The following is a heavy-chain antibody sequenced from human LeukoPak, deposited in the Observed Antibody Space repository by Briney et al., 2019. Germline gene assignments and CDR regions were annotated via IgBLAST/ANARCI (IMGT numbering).Heavy chain of an antibody. D-gene: IGHD4-17*01. Sequence: SETLSLTCTVSGGSISSDGYYWNWIRQHPGKGLEWIGYIYYSGSTYYNPSLKSRVTISVDTSKNQFSLKLSSVTAADTAVYYCANYGDYVHGLDALDIWGQGTMVTVSS. CDR2: IYYSGST. J-gene: IGHJ3*02. CDR1: GGSISSDGYY. V-gene: IGHV4-30-4*08. CDR3: ANYGDYVHGLDALDI.